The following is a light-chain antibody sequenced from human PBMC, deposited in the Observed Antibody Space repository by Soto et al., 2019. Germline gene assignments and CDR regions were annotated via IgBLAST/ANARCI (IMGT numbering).Light chain of an antibody. CDR3: SSFAGSNVV. J-gene: IGLJ2*01. V-gene: IGLV2-8*01. Sequence: QSVLTQPPSASGSPGQSVTISCTGTSSDVGGYNYVSWYQQHPGKAPKLMISEVSKRPSGVPDRFSGSKSGNTASLTVSGLQAEDGADYYCSSFAGSNVVFGGGTKVTVL. CDR2: EVS. CDR1: SSDVGGYNY.